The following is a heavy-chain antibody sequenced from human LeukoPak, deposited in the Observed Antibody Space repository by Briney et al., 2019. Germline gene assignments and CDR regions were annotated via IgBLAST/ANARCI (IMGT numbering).Heavy chain of an antibody. J-gene: IGHJ6*02. Sequence: PGGSLRLSCAASGFTFSSYAMSWVRQAPGKGLEWASAISGSGGSTYYADSVKGRFTISRDNSKNTLYLQMNSLRAEDTAVYYCAEDPARPWTKRQWHDPMDVWGQGTTVTVSS. D-gene: IGHD6-19*01. V-gene: IGHV3-23*01. CDR2: ISGSGGST. CDR1: GFTFSSYA. CDR3: AEDPARPWTKRQWHDPMDV.